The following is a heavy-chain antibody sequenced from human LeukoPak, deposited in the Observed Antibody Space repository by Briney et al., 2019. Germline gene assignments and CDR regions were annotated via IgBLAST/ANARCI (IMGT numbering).Heavy chain of an antibody. V-gene: IGHV3-23*01. Sequence: PGGSLRLSCAASGFTFSSYAMSWVRQAPGKGLEWVSAISGSGGSTYYADSVKGRFTISRDNSKNTLYLQMNSLRAEDTAVYYCTRVPAAISVPRVEYFQHWGQGTLVTVSS. CDR1: GFTFSSYA. CDR2: ISGSGGST. J-gene: IGHJ1*01. CDR3: TRVPAAISVPRVEYFQH. D-gene: IGHD2-2*01.